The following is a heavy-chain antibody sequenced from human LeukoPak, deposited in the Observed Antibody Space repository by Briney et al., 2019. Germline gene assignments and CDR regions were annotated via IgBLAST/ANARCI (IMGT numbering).Heavy chain of an antibody. CDR1: GGSISSYY. Sequence: SETLSLTCTVSGGSISSYYWSWIRQPAGKGLEWIGRIYTSGSTNYNPSLKSRVTMSVDTSKNQFSLKLSSVTAADTAVYYCASPPMVRGVISYGMDVWGQGTTVTVSS. V-gene: IGHV4-4*07. CDR3: ASPPMVRGVISYGMDV. CDR2: IYTSGST. D-gene: IGHD3-10*01. J-gene: IGHJ6*02.